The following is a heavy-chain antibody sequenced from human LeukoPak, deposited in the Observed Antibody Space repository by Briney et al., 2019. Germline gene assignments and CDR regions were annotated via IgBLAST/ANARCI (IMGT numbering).Heavy chain of an antibody. V-gene: IGHV4-4*02. J-gene: IGHJ3*02. Sequence: PSETLSRTCAVSGGSISSNNWWSWVRQPPGEGLEWIGEINHGENTNYHPSLRSRATISVDKPRNQYSLKLSSVTVADTAVYYCARDLGGSGCSGYSGWIYALDIWLRGTMVSVSS. D-gene: IGHD2-15*01. CDR3: ARDLGGSGCSGYSGWIYALDI. CDR1: GGSISSNNW. CDR2: INHGENT.